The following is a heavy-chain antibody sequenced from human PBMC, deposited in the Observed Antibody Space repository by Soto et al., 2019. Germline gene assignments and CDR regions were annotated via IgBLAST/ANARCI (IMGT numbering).Heavy chain of an antibody. CDR2: LYWDDDK. CDR3: VHRAGMGGNSWLPGH. CDR1: GFSLSTSEVG. D-gene: IGHD6-13*01. Sequence: QITLKESGPTLVKPTQTLTLTCTFSGFSLSTSEVGVGWIRQPPGKALEWLALLYWDDDKRYHPSLKSRLTITKDTTKHQVVLTLTNMDPVDTATYYCVHRAGMGGNSWLPGHWGQGTLVTVSS. V-gene: IGHV2-5*02. J-gene: IGHJ4*02.